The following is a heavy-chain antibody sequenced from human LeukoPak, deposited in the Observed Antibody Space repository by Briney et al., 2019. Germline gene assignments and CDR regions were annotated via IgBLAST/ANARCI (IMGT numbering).Heavy chain of an antibody. CDR1: GFTFSSYA. CDR3: ARDRTALESFDY. V-gene: IGHV3-30-3*01. D-gene: IGHD3-3*01. J-gene: IGHJ4*02. Sequence: GGSLRLSCAASGFTFSSYAMHWVRQAPDKGLEWVAVISYDGSNKYYADSVKGRFTISRDNAKNSLYLQMNSLRAEDTAVYYCARDRTALESFDYWVQGTLVTVSS. CDR2: ISYDGSNK.